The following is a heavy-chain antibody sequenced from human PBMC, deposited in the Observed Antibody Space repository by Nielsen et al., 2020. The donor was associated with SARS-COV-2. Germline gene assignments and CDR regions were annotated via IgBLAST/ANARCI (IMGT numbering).Heavy chain of an antibody. CDR3: ARVRSSSGIWFDP. CDR1: GYTFTGHY. Sequence: ASVQVSCKASGYTFTGHYIHWMRQPAGRGPEWMGRVNPNSGATNYAQKFQGRVTLTRDTSINTTYMELNRLTSDDTAVYYCARVRSSSGIWFDPWGQGTLVVVSS. CDR2: VNPNSGAT. J-gene: IGHJ5*02. V-gene: IGHV1-2*06. D-gene: IGHD3-10*01.